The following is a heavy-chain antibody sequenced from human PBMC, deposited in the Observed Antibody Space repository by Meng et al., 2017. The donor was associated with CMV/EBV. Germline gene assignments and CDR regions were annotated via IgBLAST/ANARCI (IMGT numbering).Heavy chain of an antibody. CDR3: ALAEYSSSLFDY. D-gene: IGHD6-13*01. CDR2: INPSGGST. V-gene: IGHV1-46*01. J-gene: IGHJ4*02. Sequence: QVHLVQSGAEVKKPVASVKVFCMASGYTCTRYYMHWVRQPPGQGLEWMGIINPSGGSTSYAQTFQGRVTMTRDTSTSTVYMELSSLRSEDTAVYYCALAEYSSSLFDYWGQGTLVTVSS. CDR1: GYTCTRYY.